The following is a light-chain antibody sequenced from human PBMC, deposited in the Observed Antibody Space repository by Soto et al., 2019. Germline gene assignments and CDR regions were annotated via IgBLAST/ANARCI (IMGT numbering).Light chain of an antibody. Sequence: QLVRTQPPSVSGAPGQRVTGSCTGSSSNIGAGYDVHWYQQLPGTAPKLLIYSNSNRPSGVPDRFSGSKSGTSASLAITGLQAEDEADYYCQSYDSSLSVVFGGGTKLTVL. J-gene: IGLJ2*01. CDR3: QSYDSSLSVV. CDR1: SSNIGAGYD. CDR2: SNS. V-gene: IGLV1-40*01.